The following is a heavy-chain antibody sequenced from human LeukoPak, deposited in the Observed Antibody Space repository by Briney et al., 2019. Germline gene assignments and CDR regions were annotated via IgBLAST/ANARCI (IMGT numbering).Heavy chain of an antibody. J-gene: IGHJ4*02. D-gene: IGHD6-25*01. CDR3: AKGSAAMDF. CDR2: ISASKNII. Sequence: GGSLRLSCAASGITFSSYSMTWIRQAPGKGLEWVSVISASKNIIQYADSVKGRFFISRDNSNSTVYLQMNSLRADDTAVYYCAKGSAAMDFWGQGTLVTVSS. CDR1: GITFSSYS. V-gene: IGHV3-23*01.